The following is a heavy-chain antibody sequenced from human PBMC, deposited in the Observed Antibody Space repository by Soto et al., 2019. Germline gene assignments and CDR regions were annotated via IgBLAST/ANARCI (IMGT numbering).Heavy chain of an antibody. CDR1: GFVFSSYA. J-gene: IGHJ3*02. Sequence: EVQLLESGGGLVQPGGSLRLSCAASGFVFSSYAMSWVRQAPGKGLEWVSAISGSGTTAYYADSVKGRFIFSRDNPKNTMYLQMNSLRAEDTAVYFCAKTTDGWFSAFEIWGQGTVLTVSS. CDR3: AKTTDGWFSAFEI. V-gene: IGHV3-23*01. D-gene: IGHD6-19*01. CDR2: ISGSGTTA.